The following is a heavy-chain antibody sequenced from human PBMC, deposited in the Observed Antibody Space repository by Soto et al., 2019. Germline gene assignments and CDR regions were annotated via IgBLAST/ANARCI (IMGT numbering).Heavy chain of an antibody. D-gene: IGHD3-10*01. V-gene: IGHV1-69*02. CDR3: ARGPGEGIATNA. CDR2: IIPILGIA. CDR1: GGTFSSYT. J-gene: IGHJ4*02. Sequence: QVQLVQSGAEVKKPGSSVKVSCKASGGTFSSYTISWVRQAPGQGLEWMGRIIPILGIANYAQKFQGRVTITADKSTSTAYMELSSLRSEDTAVYYCARGPGEGIATNAWGQGTLVTVSS.